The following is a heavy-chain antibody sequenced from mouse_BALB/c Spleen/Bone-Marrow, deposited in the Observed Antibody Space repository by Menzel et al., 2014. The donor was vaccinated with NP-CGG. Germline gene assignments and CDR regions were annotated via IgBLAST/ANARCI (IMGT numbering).Heavy chain of an antibody. J-gene: IGHJ2*01. CDR2: IYPGDGST. V-gene: IGHV1S56*01. CDR1: GYTFTSYY. D-gene: IGHD3-3*01. Sequence: QVQLQQSGPELVKPGASVKMSCKASGYTFTSYYIHWAKQSPGQGLEWIGWIYPGDGSTKYNEKFKGKTTLTADKSSSTAYMLLSSLTSEDSAIYFCARQGGPYYFDYWGQGTTLTVSS. CDR3: ARQGGPYYFDY.